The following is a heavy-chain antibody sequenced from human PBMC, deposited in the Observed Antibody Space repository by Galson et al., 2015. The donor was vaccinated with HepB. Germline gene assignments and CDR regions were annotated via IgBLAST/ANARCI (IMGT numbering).Heavy chain of an antibody. V-gene: IGHV1-2*06. D-gene: IGHD2-2*01. Sequence: SVKVSCKASGYTFTGYYMHWVRQAPGQGLEWMGRINPNSGGTNYAQKFQGRVTMTRDTSISTAYMELSRLRSDDTAVYYCARDDRYCSSTSCYPGDNWFDPWGQGTLVTVSS. CDR2: INPNSGGT. CDR3: ARDDRYCSSTSCYPGDNWFDP. J-gene: IGHJ5*02. CDR1: GYTFTGYY.